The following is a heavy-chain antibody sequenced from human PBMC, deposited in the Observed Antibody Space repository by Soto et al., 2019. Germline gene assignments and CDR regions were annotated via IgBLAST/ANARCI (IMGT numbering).Heavy chain of an antibody. CDR3: ARSLGYYYDSRNWFDP. CDR2: IYYSGST. D-gene: IGHD3-22*01. Sequence: PSETLSLTCTVSGGSLSSYYWSWIRPPPGKGLEWIGYIYYSGSTNYNPSLKSRVTISVDTSKNQFSLKLSSVTAADTAVYYCARSLGYYYDSRNWFDPWGQGTLVTVSS. V-gene: IGHV4-59*01. CDR1: GGSLSSYY. J-gene: IGHJ5*02.